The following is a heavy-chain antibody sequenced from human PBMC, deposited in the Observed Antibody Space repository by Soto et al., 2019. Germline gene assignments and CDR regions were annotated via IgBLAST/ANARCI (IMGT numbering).Heavy chain of an antibody. Sequence: PSETLSLTFAVSGGSISSGGYSWSWIRQPPGKGLEWIGYIYHSGSTYYNPSLKSRVTISVDRSKDQFSLKLSSVTAADTDVYYCARGMGSTGYYLGEFDFWGQGTLVTVSS. V-gene: IGHV4-30-2*01. J-gene: IGHJ4*02. CDR3: ARGMGSTGYYLGEFDF. CDR2: IYHSGST. D-gene: IGHD3-22*01. CDR1: GGSISSGGYS.